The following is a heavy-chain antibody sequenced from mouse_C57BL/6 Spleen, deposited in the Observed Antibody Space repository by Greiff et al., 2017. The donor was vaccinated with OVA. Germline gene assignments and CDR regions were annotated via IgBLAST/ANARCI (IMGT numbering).Heavy chain of an antibody. CDR2: IHPNSGST. Sequence: QVQLQQSGPELVKPGASVKISCKASGYSFTSYYIHWVKQRPGQGLEWIGMIHPNSGSTNYNEKFKSKATLTVDKSSSTAYMQLSSLTSEDSAVYYCARGDYGYLFDYWGQGTTLTVSS. J-gene: IGHJ2*01. CDR3: ARGDYGYLFDY. V-gene: IGHV1-64*01. CDR1: GYSFTSYY. D-gene: IGHD2-2*01.